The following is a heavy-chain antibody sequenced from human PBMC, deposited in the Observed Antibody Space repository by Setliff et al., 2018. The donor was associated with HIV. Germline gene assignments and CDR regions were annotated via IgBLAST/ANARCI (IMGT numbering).Heavy chain of an antibody. CDR2: IKQDGSRT. V-gene: IGHV3-7*01. CDR1: GFTFSTYW. J-gene: IGHJ6*02. CDR3: ARAAYYNGLDV. D-gene: IGHD3-10*01. Sequence: GSLRLSCAASGFTFSTYWMSWVRQAPGKGLEWVASIKQDGSRTAFADSVKGRFTISRDNTKNTVYLQMDSLRAEDTAVYYCARAAYYNGLDVWGQGTTVTVSS.